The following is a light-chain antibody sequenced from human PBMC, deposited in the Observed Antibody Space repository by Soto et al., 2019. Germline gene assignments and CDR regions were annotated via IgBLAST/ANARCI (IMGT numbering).Light chain of an antibody. V-gene: IGKV3-20*01. Sequence: VLTQSPGTLSLSPGERATLSCRASQSVRSNYFDWYQQKPGQAPRLLIYGTSSRATGIPDRFSGSGSGTEFTLTISRLEPEDFAVYYCQQYDASSLTFGGGTRWIA. CDR1: QSVRSNY. CDR2: GTS. CDR3: QQYDASSLT. J-gene: IGKJ4*01.